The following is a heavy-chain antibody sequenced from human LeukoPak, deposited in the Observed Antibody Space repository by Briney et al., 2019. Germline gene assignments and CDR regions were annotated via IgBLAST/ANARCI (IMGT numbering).Heavy chain of an antibody. V-gene: IGHV3-53*01. CDR2: IYSDNT. CDR1: GFTVSSNS. CDR3: ARRAGAYSHPYDY. D-gene: IGHD4/OR15-4a*01. J-gene: IGHJ4*02. Sequence: GGSLRLSCTVSGFTVSSNSMSWVRQAPGEGVEWVSFIYSDNTHYSDSVKGRFTISRDNSKNTLYLQMNSLRADDTAVYYCARRAGAYSHPYDYWGQGTLVTVSS.